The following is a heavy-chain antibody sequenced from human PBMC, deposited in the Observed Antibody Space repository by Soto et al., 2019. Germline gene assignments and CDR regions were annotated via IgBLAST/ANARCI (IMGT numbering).Heavy chain of an antibody. Sequence: QVQLVQSGAEVKKPGSSVKVSCKASGGTFSSYAISWVRQAPGQGLEWMGGIIPIFGTANYAQKFQGRVTITADKSTSTAYMELSSLRSEDTAVYYCARDRDSGSYTDHAFDIWGQGTMVTVSS. CDR2: IIPIFGTA. CDR1: GGTFSSYA. D-gene: IGHD1-26*01. CDR3: ARDRDSGSYTDHAFDI. V-gene: IGHV1-69*06. J-gene: IGHJ3*02.